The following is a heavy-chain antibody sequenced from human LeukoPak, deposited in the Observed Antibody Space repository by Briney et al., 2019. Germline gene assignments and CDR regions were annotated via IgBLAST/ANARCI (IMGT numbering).Heavy chain of an antibody. Sequence: GGSLRLSCAVSGFTFSDYFMNWVRQPPGEGLEWISSITASGDVIYYADSVKGRFTISRDNAKNSLYLQMSSLSAEDTAVYYCARDGVALNGLDHWGQGTLVTVSS. CDR1: GFTFSDYF. CDR3: ARDGVALNGLDH. D-gene: IGHD2-8*01. V-gene: IGHV3-11*01. CDR2: ITASGDVI. J-gene: IGHJ4*02.